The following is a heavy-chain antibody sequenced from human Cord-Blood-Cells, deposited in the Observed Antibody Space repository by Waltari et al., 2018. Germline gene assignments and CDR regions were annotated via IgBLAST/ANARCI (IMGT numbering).Heavy chain of an antibody. V-gene: IGHV3-74*01. CDR1: GYSFSSYW. CDR3: VWFGDVSDAFDI. Sequence: VQLVESGGGSVELGGALRLSCGAPGYSFSSYWMHWVRQATAKGLEWVAGIDSDGSRTIYADYLKGRVTISRDNAKNTVYLEMSSLRAEDTAVYYCVWFGDVSDAFDIWGQGTMVTVSS. J-gene: IGHJ3*02. CDR2: IDSDGSRT. D-gene: IGHD3-10*01.